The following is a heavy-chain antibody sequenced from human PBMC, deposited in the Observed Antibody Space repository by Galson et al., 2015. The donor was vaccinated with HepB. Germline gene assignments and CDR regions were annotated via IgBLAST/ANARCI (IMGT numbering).Heavy chain of an antibody. CDR2: ISYDGDNK. D-gene: IGHD4-23*01. J-gene: IGHJ5*02. Sequence: CAASGFDFSRSGMHWVRQAPGKGLEWVAVISYDGDNKEYAESVKGRFTISRDNFKNTLYLEMNDLRKADTAMYYCAKDPGRAVITSSKWFDPWGQGALVTVSS. CDR3: AKDPGRAVITSSKWFDP. V-gene: IGHV3-30*18. CDR1: GFDFSRSG.